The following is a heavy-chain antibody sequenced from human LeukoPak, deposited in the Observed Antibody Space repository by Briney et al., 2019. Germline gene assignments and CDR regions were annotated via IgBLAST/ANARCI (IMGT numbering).Heavy chain of an antibody. CDR1: GGSISSYY. CDR2: IYHSGST. CDR3: ARHAQEYGSGINWFDP. Sequence: SSETLSLTCTVSGGSISSYYWSWIRQPPGKGLEWIGSIYHSGSTYYNPSLKSRVTISVDTSKNQFSLKLSSVTAADTAVYYCARHAQEYGSGINWFDPWGQGTLVTVSS. V-gene: IGHV4-59*08. D-gene: IGHD3-10*01. J-gene: IGHJ5*02.